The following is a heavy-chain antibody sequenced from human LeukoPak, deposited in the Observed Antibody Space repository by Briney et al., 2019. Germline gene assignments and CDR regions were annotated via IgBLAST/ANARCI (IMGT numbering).Heavy chain of an antibody. CDR3: ARGLSGREYYYDSSGYYRPLYYFDY. Sequence: SETLSLTCAVYGGSFSGYYWSWIRQPPGKGLVWIGEINHSGSTNYNPSLKSRVTISVDTSKNQFSLKLSSVTAADTAVYYCARGLSGREYYYDSSGYYRPLYYFDYWGQGTLVTVSS. CDR1: GGSFSGYY. D-gene: IGHD3-22*01. J-gene: IGHJ4*02. V-gene: IGHV4-34*01. CDR2: INHSGST.